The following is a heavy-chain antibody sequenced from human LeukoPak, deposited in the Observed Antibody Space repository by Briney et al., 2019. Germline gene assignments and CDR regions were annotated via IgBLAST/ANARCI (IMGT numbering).Heavy chain of an antibody. CDR1: AASFSSHY. Sequence: SETLSLTCAVPAASFSSHYWTWIRQSPGKGLEWIGYISYIGSTNYNPSLKSRVTISIDTSRNQFSPKLRSVTAADTAVYYCARDLVTVTKGFDIWGQGTMVSVSS. J-gene: IGHJ3*02. D-gene: IGHD4-17*01. V-gene: IGHV4-59*11. CDR3: ARDLVTVTKGFDI. CDR2: ISYIGST.